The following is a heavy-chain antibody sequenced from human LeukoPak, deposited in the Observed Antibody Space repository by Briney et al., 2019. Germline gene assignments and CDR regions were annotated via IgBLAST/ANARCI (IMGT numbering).Heavy chain of an antibody. D-gene: IGHD3-22*01. CDR1: GYTSTSYG. CDR3: ARLRAPYYYDSSGNDAFDI. V-gene: IGHV1-18*01. J-gene: IGHJ3*02. Sequence: GASVKVCCKASGYTSTSYGISWVRQATGQGLEWMGWISAYNGNTNYAQKLQGRVTMTTDTTTSTAYMELRSLRSDDTAVYYCARLRAPYYYDSSGNDAFDIWGQGTMVTVSS. CDR2: ISAYNGNT.